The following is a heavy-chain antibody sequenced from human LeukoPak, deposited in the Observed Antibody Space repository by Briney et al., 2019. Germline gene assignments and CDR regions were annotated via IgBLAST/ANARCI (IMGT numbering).Heavy chain of an antibody. CDR1: GFIFNNYA. CDR2: ISWNSGSI. D-gene: IGHD6-19*01. CDR3: AKDNRRHYTSGPXPDSLX. J-gene: IGHJ5*02. V-gene: IGHV3-9*01. Sequence: PGGSLRLSCAGSGFIFNNYAMHWVRQPPGKGLEWVSGISWNSGSIDYADSVKGRFTISRDNAKNSLYLQMNSLRVEDTAFYYCAKDNRRHYTSGPXPDSLXWXXGAXXTVSS.